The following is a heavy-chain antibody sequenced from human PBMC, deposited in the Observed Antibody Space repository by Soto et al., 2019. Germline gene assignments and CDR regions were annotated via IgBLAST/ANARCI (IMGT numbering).Heavy chain of an antibody. V-gene: IGHV1-46*03. CDR2: INPSGGST. J-gene: IGHJ4*02. CDR1: GYTFTSYY. D-gene: IGHD3-10*01. Sequence: ASVKVSCKASGYTFTSYYMHWVRQAPGQGLEWMGIINPSGGSTSYAQKFQGRVTMTRDTSTSTVYMELSSLRSEDTAVYYCARALWFGEFPPSGFDYWGQGTLVTVSS. CDR3: ARALWFGEFPPSGFDY.